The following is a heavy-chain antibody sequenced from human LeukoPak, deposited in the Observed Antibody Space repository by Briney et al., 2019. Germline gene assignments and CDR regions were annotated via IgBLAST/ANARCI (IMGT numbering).Heavy chain of an antibody. CDR3: ARDPRGFGELSGAFDI. J-gene: IGHJ3*02. CDR1: GGSISSGSYY. CDR2: IYTSGST. Sequence: SETLSLTCTVSGGSISSGSYYWSWIRPPAGMGLEWIVRIYTSGSTNYNPSLKSPVTISVDTSKNQFSLKLSSVTAADTAVYYCARDPRGFGELSGAFDIGGQGTMVTVSS. D-gene: IGHD3-10*01. V-gene: IGHV4-61*02.